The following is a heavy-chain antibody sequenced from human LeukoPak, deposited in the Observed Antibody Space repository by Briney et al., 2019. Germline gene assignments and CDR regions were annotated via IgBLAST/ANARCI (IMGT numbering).Heavy chain of an antibody. Sequence: PGGSLRLSCAASGFTFSSYSMNWVRQAPGKGLEWVSSISSSSSYIYYADSVKGRFTISRDNAKNSLYLQMNSLRAEDTAVYYCATDYDFWSGSSVLLDYGMDVWGQGTTVTVSS. J-gene: IGHJ6*02. CDR3: ATDYDFWSGSSVLLDYGMDV. V-gene: IGHV3-21*01. CDR2: ISSSSSYI. CDR1: GFTFSSYS. D-gene: IGHD3-3*01.